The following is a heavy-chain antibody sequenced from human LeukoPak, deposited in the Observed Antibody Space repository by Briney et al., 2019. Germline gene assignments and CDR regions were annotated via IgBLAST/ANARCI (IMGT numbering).Heavy chain of an antibody. Sequence: ASVKVSCKASGYTFTSYSMHWVRQAPGQRLEWMGWINAGNCNKKYSQDSQGRVTITRETSESTAYLELNSFNLYDHAVYYCARAIRGSKIASRYYFYYMDVWGKGTTVTVSS. CDR1: GYTFTSYS. CDR2: INAGNCNK. CDR3: ARAIRGSKIASRYYFYYMDV. J-gene: IGHJ6*03. D-gene: IGHD3-10*01. V-gene: IGHV1-3*03.